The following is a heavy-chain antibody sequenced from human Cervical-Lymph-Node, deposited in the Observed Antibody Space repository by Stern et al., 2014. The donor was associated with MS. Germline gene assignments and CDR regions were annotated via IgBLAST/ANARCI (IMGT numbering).Heavy chain of an antibody. D-gene: IGHD3-9*01. CDR3: ARLFDISSGFPRFDP. CDR1: GGTFSSDA. V-gene: IGHV1-69*01. J-gene: IGHJ5*02. CDR2: LISIFGTA. Sequence: VQLVESGAEVKKPGSSVKVSCKVSGGTFSSDAISWVRQAPGKGPEWMGVLISIFGTAESAQKFQARVTITADESTSTAYMELSSLTSEDTAVYYCARLFDISSGFPRFDPWGQGTLVTVSS.